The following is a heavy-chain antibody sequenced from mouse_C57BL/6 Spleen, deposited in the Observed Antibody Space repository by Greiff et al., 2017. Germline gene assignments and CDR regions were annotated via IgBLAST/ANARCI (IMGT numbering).Heavy chain of an antibody. J-gene: IGHJ3*01. CDR3: AGDMDDGAWFAY. D-gene: IGHD1-1*01. CDR2: ITHSGET. Sequence: VKLQESGPGLVKPSQSLFLTCSITGFPITSGYYWIWIRQSPGKPLEWMGYITHSGETFYNPSLQSPISITRETSKNQFFLQLNSVTTEDTAMYYCAGDMDDGAWFAYWGQGTLVTVSA. V-gene: IGHV12-3*01. CDR1: GFPITSGYY.